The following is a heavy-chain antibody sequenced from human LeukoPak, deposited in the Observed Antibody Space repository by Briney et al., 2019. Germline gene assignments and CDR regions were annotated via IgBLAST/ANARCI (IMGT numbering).Heavy chain of an antibody. Sequence: SETLSLTCAVYGGSFSGYYWSWIRQPPGKGLEWIGEINHSGSTNYNPSLKSRVTISVDTSKNQFSLKLSSVTAADTAVYYCTRGLPKYYYDRSRGSERLDYWGQGTLVTVSS. V-gene: IGHV4-34*01. J-gene: IGHJ4*02. CDR2: INHSGST. D-gene: IGHD3-22*01. CDR1: GGSFSGYY. CDR3: TRGLPKYYYDRSRGSERLDY.